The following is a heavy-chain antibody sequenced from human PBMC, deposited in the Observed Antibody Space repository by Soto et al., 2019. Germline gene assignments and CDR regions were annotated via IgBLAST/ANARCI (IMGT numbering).Heavy chain of an antibody. CDR2: LSYNEGT. V-gene: IGHV4-59*01. CDR3: ARGDTWHLVDH. CDR1: GDSTINSY. J-gene: IGHJ5*02. Sequence: PSETLSLTCTVSGDSTINSYWSWIRQAPGKGPEWLGYLSYNEGTNHNPSLQGRATMSVDTSQNRFSLNLNSVTAADTAVYYCARGDTWHLVDHWGQGTLLTLSS. D-gene: IGHD3-9*01.